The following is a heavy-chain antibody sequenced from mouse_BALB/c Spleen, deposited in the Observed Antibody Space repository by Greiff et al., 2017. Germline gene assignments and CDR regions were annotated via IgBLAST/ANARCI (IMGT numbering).Heavy chain of an antibody. CDR1: GFTFSSFG. Sequence: EVQRVESGGGLVQPGGSRKLSCAASGFTFSSFGMHWVRQAPEKGLEWVAYISSGSSTIYYADTVKGRFTISRDNPKNTLFLQMTSLRSEDTAMYYCARVSYGSSFDYWGQGTTLTVSS. J-gene: IGHJ2*01. D-gene: IGHD1-1*01. V-gene: IGHV5-17*02. CDR3: ARVSYGSSFDY. CDR2: ISSGSSTI.